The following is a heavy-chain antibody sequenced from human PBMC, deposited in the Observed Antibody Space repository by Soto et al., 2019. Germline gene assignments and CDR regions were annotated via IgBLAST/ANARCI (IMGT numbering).Heavy chain of an antibody. CDR3: ARDVYSNYAFDY. J-gene: IGHJ4*02. CDR2: ISYDGSNK. Sequence: QVQLVESGGGVVQPGRSLRLSCAASGFTFSSYAMHWVRQAPGKGLEWVAVISYDGSNKYYADSVKGRFTISRDNSKNTLYLQMNSLRAEDTAVYYCARDVYSNYAFDYWGQGTLVIVSS. V-gene: IGHV3-30-3*01. D-gene: IGHD4-4*01. CDR1: GFTFSSYA.